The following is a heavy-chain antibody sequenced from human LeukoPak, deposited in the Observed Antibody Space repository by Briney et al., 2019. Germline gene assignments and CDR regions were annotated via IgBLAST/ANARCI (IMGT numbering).Heavy chain of an antibody. CDR3: ACLSVAHNNYFDY. D-gene: IGHD6-19*01. J-gene: IGHJ4*02. CDR2: INYNGNT. Sequence: SETLSLTCTVSSGSISTYYWSWIRQPPGRDLEWLGDINYNGNTNYNPSLQSRVTLSVDTSKNQFSLRLTSVGATDTAVYYCACLSVAHNNYFDYWGQGILVTVSS. CDR1: SGSISTYY. V-gene: IGHV4-59*08.